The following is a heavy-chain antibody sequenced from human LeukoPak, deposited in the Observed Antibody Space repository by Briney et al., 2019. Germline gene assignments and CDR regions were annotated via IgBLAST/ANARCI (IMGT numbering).Heavy chain of an antibody. V-gene: IGHV3-23*01. Sequence: GESLRLSCAASGFSFSSNAMSWVRQAPGKGLEWVSAISATGGNTHSADSVKGRFTISRDSSKNTLYLQMNSLRAEDTAIYYCAKDFGMFSIWGQGTLVTVSS. J-gene: IGHJ4*02. CDR2: ISATGGNT. CDR1: GFSFSSNA. D-gene: IGHD3-10*02. CDR3: AKDFGMFSI.